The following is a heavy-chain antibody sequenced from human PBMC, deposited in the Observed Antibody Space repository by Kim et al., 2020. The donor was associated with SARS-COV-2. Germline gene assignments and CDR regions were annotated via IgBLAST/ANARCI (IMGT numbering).Heavy chain of an antibody. Sequence: GNAKYSQNFKGRVTITRDKPATTAYMELSSLRSEDPAVYYCASEGDGVDVWGQGTTVTVSS. CDR3: ASEGDGVDV. D-gene: IGHD3-16*01. J-gene: IGHJ6*02. V-gene: IGHV1-3*01. CDR2: GNA.